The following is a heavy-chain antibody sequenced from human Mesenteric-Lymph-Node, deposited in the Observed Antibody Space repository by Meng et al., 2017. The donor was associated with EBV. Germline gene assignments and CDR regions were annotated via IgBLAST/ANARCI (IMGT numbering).Heavy chain of an antibody. CDR3: ARSGTMVQGVMAYDWFDP. V-gene: IGHV1-69*01. D-gene: IGHD3-10*01. CDR1: GYTFTSYA. CDR2: IIPIFGTA. J-gene: IGHJ5*02. Sequence: QVQLVQSGSELKKPGASVKVSCKASGYTFTSYAMNGVRQAPGQGLEWMGGIIPIFGTANYAQKFQGRVTITADESTSTAYMELSSLRSEDTAVYYCARSGTMVQGVMAYDWFDPWGQGTLVTVAS.